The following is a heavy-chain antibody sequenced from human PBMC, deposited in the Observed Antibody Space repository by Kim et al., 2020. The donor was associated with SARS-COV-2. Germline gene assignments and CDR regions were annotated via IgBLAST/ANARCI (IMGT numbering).Heavy chain of an antibody. CDR3: ASSRAFSYNWFDP. J-gene: IGHJ5*02. Sequence: YPATMKGRFTISSANAKNSLYLQMNSLRAEDPAVYYCASSRAFSYNWFDPWGQGTLVTVSS. V-gene: IGHV3-48*03. D-gene: IGHD1-26*01.